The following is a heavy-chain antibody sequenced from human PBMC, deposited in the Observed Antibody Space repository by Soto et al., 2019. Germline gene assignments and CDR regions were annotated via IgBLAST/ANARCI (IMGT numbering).Heavy chain of an antibody. J-gene: IGHJ4*02. Sequence: SETLSLTCTVSGGSISSGGYYWSWIRQHPGRGLEWIGYIYYSGSTYYNPSLKSRVTISVDTSKNQFSLKLSSVSAADTAVYYCAREGIAAQVDYWGQGTLVSVSS. CDR3: AREGIAAQVDY. D-gene: IGHD6-6*01. V-gene: IGHV4-31*03. CDR2: IYYSGST. CDR1: GGSISSGGYY.